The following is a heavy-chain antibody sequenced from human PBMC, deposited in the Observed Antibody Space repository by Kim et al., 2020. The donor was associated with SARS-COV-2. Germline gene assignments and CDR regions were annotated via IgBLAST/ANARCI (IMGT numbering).Heavy chain of an antibody. CDR1: GFTFSSYW. D-gene: IGHD3-10*01. CDR2: IKQDGSEK. J-gene: IGHJ4*02. CDR3: ARAPEHRKLWFGAPDY. V-gene: IGHV3-7*03. Sequence: GGSLRLSCAASGFTFSSYWMSWVRQAPGKGLEWVANIKQDGSEKYYVDSVKGRFTISRDNAKNSLYLQMNSLRAEDTAVYYCARAPEHRKLWFGAPDYWGQGTLVTVSS.